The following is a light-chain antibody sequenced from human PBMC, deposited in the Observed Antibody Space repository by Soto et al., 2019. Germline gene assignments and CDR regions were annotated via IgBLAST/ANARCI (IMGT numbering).Light chain of an antibody. CDR3: MQALQAPMYT. Sequence: DIVMTQSPLSLPVTPGEPASISCRSSQSLLHRNGYNYLDWYLQKPWQSPQLLIYLGSNRASGGIERFIGSGSCTDFTIKTSRVEAADVGVYYCMQALQAPMYTFGQGTKLEIK. CDR2: LGS. CDR1: QSLLHRNGYNY. V-gene: IGKV2-28*01. J-gene: IGKJ2*01.